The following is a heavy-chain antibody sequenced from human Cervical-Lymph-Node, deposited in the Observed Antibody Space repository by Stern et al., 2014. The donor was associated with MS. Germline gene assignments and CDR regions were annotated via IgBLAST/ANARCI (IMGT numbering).Heavy chain of an antibody. D-gene: IGHD1-7*01. J-gene: IGHJ4*02. CDR3: TRGPRT. Sequence: QDQLVQSGAEVEKPGASVKVSCKASGYTFTRYDIHWVRRAAGQGLEWMGWMNPDSGDTGIAQKFQGRVTMTRDTSISTAYLELHSLKSEDTAVYYCTRGPRTWGRGTLVTVSS. V-gene: IGHV1-8*01. CDR2: MNPDSGDT. CDR1: GYTFTRYD.